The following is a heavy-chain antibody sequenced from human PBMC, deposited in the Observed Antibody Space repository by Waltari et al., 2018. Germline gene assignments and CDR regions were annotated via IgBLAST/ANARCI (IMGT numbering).Heavy chain of an antibody. D-gene: IGHD5-12*01. J-gene: IGHJ4*02. CDR2: ISGSGGST. CDR1: GFTFSSYA. CDR3: ARDGPGMATIDYFDY. Sequence: EVQLLESGGGLVQPGGSLRLSCAASGFTFSSYAMSWVRQAPGKGLEWVSAISGSGGSTYYADSVKGRFTISRDNAKNSLYLQMNSLRAEDTAVYYCARDGPGMATIDYFDYWGQGTLVTVSS. V-gene: IGHV3-23*01.